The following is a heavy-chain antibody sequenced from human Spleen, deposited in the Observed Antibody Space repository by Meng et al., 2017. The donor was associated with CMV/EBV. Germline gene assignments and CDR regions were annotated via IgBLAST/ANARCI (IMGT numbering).Heavy chain of an antibody. V-gene: IGHV5-51*01. CDR2: IHPGDSDT. CDR3: VRYYNFWSGYSFGFDY. J-gene: IGHJ4*02. CDR1: FSCSDYW. D-gene: IGHD3-3*01. Sequence: FSCSDYWIGWVRQTPGRGLEWMGLIHPGDSDTRYNPSFQGQVTISADKSINTAYLQWSSLKASDTAMYYCVRYYNFWSGYSFGFDYWSQGTLVTVSS.